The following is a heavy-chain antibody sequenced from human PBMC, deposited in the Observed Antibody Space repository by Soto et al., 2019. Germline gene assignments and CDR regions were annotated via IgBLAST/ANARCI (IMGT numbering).Heavy chain of an antibody. CDR1: GGSISGSAYC. Sequence: QLQLQESGPGLVEPSETLSLTCTISGGSISGSAYCWAWIRQPPGKGLEWLGTIYYTGSTYYNPSLKSRVPLSVDTSKNQFPLNLNSGTAAATAVYFCADMRGQWLPRDWGQGTLVTVSS. J-gene: IGHJ4*02. CDR2: IYYTGST. V-gene: IGHV4-39*01. D-gene: IGHD6-19*01. CDR3: ADMRGQWLPRD.